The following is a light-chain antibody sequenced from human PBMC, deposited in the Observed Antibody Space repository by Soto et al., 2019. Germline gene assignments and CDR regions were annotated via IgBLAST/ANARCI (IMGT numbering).Light chain of an antibody. CDR1: QGISSY. CDR2: AAS. J-gene: IGKJ1*01. CDR3: QQYNSYSWT. V-gene: IGKV1-9*01. Sequence: IQLTQSPSSLSASVGDRVTITCRASQGISSYLAWYQQEPGKAPKLLIYAASTLQSGVPSRFSGSGSGTEFTLTISSLRHDDFATYYCQQYNSYSWTFGQGTKV.